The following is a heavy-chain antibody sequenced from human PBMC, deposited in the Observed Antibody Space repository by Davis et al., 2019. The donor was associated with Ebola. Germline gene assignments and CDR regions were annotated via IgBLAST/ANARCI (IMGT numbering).Heavy chain of an antibody. CDR2: ISSNSTNK. Sequence: PWGSLRLSCAASGYTFSDYYMSWIRQAPGKGPEWVSYISSNSTNKKYADSVKGRFTISRGDAKNSLYLQMNSLRAEDTAVYYCAREAYYYDSTGYYYDIPDLFDYWGQGTLVTVSS. D-gene: IGHD3-22*01. CDR1: GYTFSDYY. J-gene: IGHJ4*02. V-gene: IGHV3-11*06. CDR3: AREAYYYDSTGYYYDIPDLFDY.